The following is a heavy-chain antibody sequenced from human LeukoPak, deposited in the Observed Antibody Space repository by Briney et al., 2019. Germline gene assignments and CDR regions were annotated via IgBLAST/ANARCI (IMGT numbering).Heavy chain of an antibody. CDR1: GYTLTELP. J-gene: IGHJ6*02. D-gene: IGHD3-3*01. Sequence: VASVKVSCKVSGYTLTELPMHWVRQAPGKGLEWMGGFDPEDGETIYAQKFQGRVTMTEDTSTDTAYMELSSLRSEDTAVYYCATDGTRYYDFWSGYLGTSGMDVWGQGTTVTVSS. V-gene: IGHV1-24*01. CDR2: FDPEDGET. CDR3: ATDGTRYYDFWSGYLGTSGMDV.